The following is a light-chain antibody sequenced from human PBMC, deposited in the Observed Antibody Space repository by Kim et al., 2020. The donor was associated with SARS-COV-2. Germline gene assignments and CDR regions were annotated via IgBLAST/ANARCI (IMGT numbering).Light chain of an antibody. J-gene: IGKJ2*01. CDR3: QHAEA. CDR1: QSISSW. Sequence: DIQMTQSPSTLSASVGDRVTITCRASQSISSWLAWYQQKPGKAPKLLIYKASSLESGVPSRFSGSGSGTEFTLTISSLQPDDFATYYCQHAEAFGQGTKLEI. V-gene: IGKV1-5*03. CDR2: KAS.